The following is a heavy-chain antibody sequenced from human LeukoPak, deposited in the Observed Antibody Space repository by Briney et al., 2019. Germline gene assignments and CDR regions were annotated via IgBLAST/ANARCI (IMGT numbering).Heavy chain of an antibody. CDR3: PQDHSSHWYSLLVTSDYFQH. CDR2: ISSSGSTT. Sequence: GGSLRLSCVASGFTFSSNSMMWARQAPGKGLEWVSYISSSGSTTYYAASVKGRFTMSRDNAKNSLFMQMTTLRDEDTSMYYCPQDHSSHWYSLLVTSDYFQHWGQGTLVTVSS. J-gene: IGHJ1*01. V-gene: IGHV3-48*02. D-gene: IGHD6-19*01. CDR1: GFTFSSNS.